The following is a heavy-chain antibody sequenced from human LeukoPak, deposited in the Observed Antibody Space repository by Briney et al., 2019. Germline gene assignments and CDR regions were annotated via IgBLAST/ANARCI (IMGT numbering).Heavy chain of an antibody. Sequence: GGSLRLSCAASGFTISSYEMNWVRQAPGKGLEWVSYISSGSTIYDADSVKGRFTISRDNAKNSLYLQMNSLRAEDTAVYYCARESIAVAGAPFDYWGQGTLVTVSS. CDR1: GFTISSYE. CDR3: ARESIAVAGAPFDY. CDR2: ISSGSTI. J-gene: IGHJ4*02. D-gene: IGHD6-19*01. V-gene: IGHV3-48*03.